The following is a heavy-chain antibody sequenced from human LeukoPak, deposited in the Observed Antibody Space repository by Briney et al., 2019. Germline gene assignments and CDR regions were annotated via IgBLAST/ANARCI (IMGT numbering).Heavy chain of an antibody. CDR1: GGSISSYY. CDR3: ARFIGSGYYHLDY. CDR2: VFYSGST. V-gene: IGHV4-59*08. J-gene: IGHJ4*02. D-gene: IGHD3-22*01. Sequence: PSETLSLTCTVSGGSISSYYWSWIRQPPGKGLECIGYVFYSGSTNYNPSLKSRVTISVDTSKNQFSLKLSSVTAADTAVYYCARFIGSGYYHLDYWGQGTLVTVSS.